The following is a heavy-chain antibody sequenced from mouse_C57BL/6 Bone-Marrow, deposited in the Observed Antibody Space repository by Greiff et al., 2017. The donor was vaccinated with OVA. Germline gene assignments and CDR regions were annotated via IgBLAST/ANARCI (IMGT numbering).Heavy chain of an antibody. CDR1: GYTFTSYW. D-gene: IGHD1-1*01. CDR2: IDPSDSYT. V-gene: IGHV1-69*01. CDR3: ARDGYYYGSSYPFAY. J-gene: IGHJ3*01. Sequence: QVQLKQPGAELVMPGASVKLSCKASGYTFTSYWMHWVKQRPGQGLEWIGEIDPSDSYTNYNQKFKGKSTLTVDKSSSTAYMQLSSLTSEDSAVYYCARDGYYYGSSYPFAYWGQGTLVTVSA.